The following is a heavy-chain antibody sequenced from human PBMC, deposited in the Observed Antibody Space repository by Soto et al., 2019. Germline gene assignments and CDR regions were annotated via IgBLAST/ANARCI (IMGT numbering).Heavy chain of an antibody. CDR3: ARAVAVAAAFDS. CDR2: INAGNGNT. V-gene: IGHV1-3*05. D-gene: IGHD6-19*01. J-gene: IGHJ4*02. CDR1: GYTFTGYA. Sequence: QVQLVQSGAEEKKPGASVKVSCKASGYTFTGYAMHWVRQAPGQRLEWMGWINAGNGNTKYSQKFQGRVTITRDTSASAAYMELSSLRSEDTAVYYCARAVAVAAAFDSWGQGTLGTVSS.